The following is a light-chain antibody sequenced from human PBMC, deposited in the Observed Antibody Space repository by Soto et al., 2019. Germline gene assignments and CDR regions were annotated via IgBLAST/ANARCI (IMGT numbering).Light chain of an antibody. J-gene: IGKJ2*01. Sequence: EIVLTQSPGTLSLSPGERATLSCRASQSFSSAYLARYQQRPGQAPRLLIYAASSRAAGIPDRFSGSGSGTDFTLTISSLESEDFAVYYCHQFAGSPYTFGQGTKLEI. CDR1: QSFSSAY. CDR3: HQFAGSPYT. CDR2: AAS. V-gene: IGKV3-20*01.